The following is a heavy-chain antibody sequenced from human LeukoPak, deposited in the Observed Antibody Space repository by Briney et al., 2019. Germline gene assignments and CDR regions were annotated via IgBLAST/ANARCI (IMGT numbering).Heavy chain of an antibody. Sequence: GGSLRLSCAASGFTFNNYAISWIRQAPGKGLESVSSISGSGASTYYADSLRGRFIIMRDNSQNTLYLHIKNLRAEDSALYYCANRLGASRDFLLRDYYYFMDVWGKGTTVTVSS. CDR3: ANRLGASRDFLLRDYYYFMDV. D-gene: IGHD3-16*01. CDR2: ISGSGAST. V-gene: IGHV3-23*01. J-gene: IGHJ6*03. CDR1: GFTFNNYA.